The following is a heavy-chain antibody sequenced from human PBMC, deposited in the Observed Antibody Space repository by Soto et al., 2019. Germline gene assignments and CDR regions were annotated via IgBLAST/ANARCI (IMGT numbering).Heavy chain of an antibody. CDR2: INPNSGGT. Sequence: ASVKVSCKASGYTFTGYYMHWVRQAPGQGLEWMGWINPNSGGTKYAQKFQGRVTMTRDTSISTAYMELSRLRSDDTAVYYCARGREQLVPYYYYGMDVWGQGTTVTVP. CDR1: GYTFTGYY. CDR3: ARGREQLVPYYYYGMDV. J-gene: IGHJ6*02. V-gene: IGHV1-2*02. D-gene: IGHD6-6*01.